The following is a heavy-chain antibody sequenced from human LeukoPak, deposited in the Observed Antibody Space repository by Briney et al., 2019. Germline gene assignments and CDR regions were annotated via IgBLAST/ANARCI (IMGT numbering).Heavy chain of an antibody. J-gene: IGHJ4*02. V-gene: IGHV3-23*01. CDR2: VSGSGGVT. CDR1: GFTFSNYA. CDR3: AKDLSRPDCSGGACYPFAC. Sequence: GGSLLLSCAASGFTFSNYAMSRVRRAPGKGLEWVSAVSGSGGVTYYADSVKGRFTISRDNSKNTVYLQMNSLRAEDTAIYYCAKDLSRPDCSGGACYPFACWGQGTLVAVSS. D-gene: IGHD2-15*01.